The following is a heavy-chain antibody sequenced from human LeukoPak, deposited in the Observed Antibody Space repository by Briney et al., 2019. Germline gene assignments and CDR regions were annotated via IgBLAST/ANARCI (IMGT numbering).Heavy chain of an antibody. J-gene: IGHJ4*02. D-gene: IGHD3-3*02. V-gene: IGHV3-73*01. CDR2: IRSKANSYAT. CDR3: TAISRRDPYFDY. Sequence: GGSLRLSCAASGVTFSGSAMHWVRQASGKGLEWVGRIRSKANSYATAYAASVKGRFTISRDDSKNTAYLQMNSLKTEDTAVYYCTAISRRDPYFDYWGQGTLVTVSS. CDR1: GVTFSGSA.